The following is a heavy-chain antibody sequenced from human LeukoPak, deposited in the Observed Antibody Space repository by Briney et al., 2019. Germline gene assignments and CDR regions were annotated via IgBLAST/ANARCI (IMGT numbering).Heavy chain of an antibody. CDR3: AKDKRSYSGYDPLDF. CDR2: IRYDGINK. V-gene: IGHV3-30*02. CDR1: GFNFETYG. J-gene: IGHJ4*01. Sequence: PGGSLRLSCAASGFNFETYGIHWVRQALGKGLDWVAFIRYDGINKYVADSVKGRFTISRDNSKNTVYLHMNSLRDDDTAVYYCAKDKRSYSGYDPLDFWGQGTQVTVSS. D-gene: IGHD5-12*01.